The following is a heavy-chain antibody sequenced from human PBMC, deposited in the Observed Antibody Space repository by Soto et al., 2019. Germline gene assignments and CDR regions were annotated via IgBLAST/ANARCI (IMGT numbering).Heavy chain of an antibody. CDR1: GYTFTSYY. D-gene: IGHD6-19*01. CDR2: INPSGGST. J-gene: IGHJ3*02. Sequence: ASVKVSCKASGYTFTSYYMHWVRQAPGQGLEWMGIINPSGGSTSYAQKLQGRVTMTRDTSTSTVYMELSSLRSEDTAVYYCARDPSYSSGEGGAFDIWGQGTMVTVSS. V-gene: IGHV1-46*01. CDR3: ARDPSYSSGEGGAFDI.